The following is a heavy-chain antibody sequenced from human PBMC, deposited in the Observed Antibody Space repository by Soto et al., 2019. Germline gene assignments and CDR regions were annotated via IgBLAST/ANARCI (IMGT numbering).Heavy chain of an antibody. D-gene: IGHD2-15*01. CDR3: AHVLVVVANYGMDV. CDR2: IYWDDDK. V-gene: IGHV2-5*02. J-gene: IGHJ6*02. CDR1: GFSLSTSGVG. Sequence: QITLKESGPTLVKPTQTLTLTCTFSGFSLSTSGVGVGWIRQPPGKALEWLALIYWDDDKRYSPSLTSRLTSPKDTSKSRVVLTMTNMDPVDTATYYCAHVLVVVANYGMDVWGQGTTVTVSS.